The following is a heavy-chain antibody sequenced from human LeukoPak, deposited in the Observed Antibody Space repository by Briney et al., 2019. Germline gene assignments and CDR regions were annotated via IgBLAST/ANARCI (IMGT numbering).Heavy chain of an antibody. Sequence: PGRSLRLSCAASGFTFDDYAMHWVRQAPGKGLEWVSGISWNSGSIGYADSVKGRFTISRDNAKNSLYLQMNSLRAEDTAVYYCAKPHSYYYDSSGYYTHWDNDYWGQGTLVTVSS. CDR2: ISWNSGSI. J-gene: IGHJ4*02. CDR1: GFTFDDYA. CDR3: AKPHSYYYDSSGYYTHWDNDY. V-gene: IGHV3-9*01. D-gene: IGHD3-22*01.